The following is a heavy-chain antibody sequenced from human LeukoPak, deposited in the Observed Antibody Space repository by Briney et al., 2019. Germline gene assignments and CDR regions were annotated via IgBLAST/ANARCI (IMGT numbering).Heavy chain of an antibody. D-gene: IGHD2-21*02. CDR2: IYTSGST. CDR3: AREGDQDYLAYCGGDCAPDLSPQYNWFDP. V-gene: IGHV4-61*02. CDR1: GNSISSGDNY. Sequence: SETLSLTCTVSGNSISSGDNYWSWIRQPAGKGLEWIGRIYTSGSTNYNPSLKSRVTISGDTSKNQFSLRLSSVTAADTAVYYCAREGDQDYLAYCGGDCAPDLSPQYNWFDPWGQGTLVTVSS. J-gene: IGHJ5*02.